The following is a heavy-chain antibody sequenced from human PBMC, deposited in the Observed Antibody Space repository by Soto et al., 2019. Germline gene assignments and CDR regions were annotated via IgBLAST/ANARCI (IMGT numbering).Heavy chain of an antibody. CDR2: FDPEDGET. V-gene: IGHV1-24*01. CDR1: GYTLTELS. Sequence: ASVKVSCKVSGYTLTELSMHWVRQAPGKGLEWMGGFDPEDGETIYAQKFQGRVTMTEDTSTDTAYMELSSLRSEDTAVYYCATDGRLRYFDFPWYNWFDPWGQGTLVTVSS. CDR3: ATDGRLRYFDFPWYNWFDP. D-gene: IGHD3-9*01. J-gene: IGHJ5*02.